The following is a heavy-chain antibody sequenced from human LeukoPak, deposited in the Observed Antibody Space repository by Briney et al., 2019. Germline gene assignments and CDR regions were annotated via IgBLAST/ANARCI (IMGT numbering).Heavy chain of an antibody. V-gene: IGHV3-30*02. Sequence: GGSLRLSCAASGFTFSSYGMHWVRQAPGKGLEWVAVIRFDESHRYYADSVKGRFTISRDNSKNTLFLQMNSRRAEDTALYYCANLNDYYYYGMGVWGQGTTVTVSS. CDR1: GFTFSSYG. CDR2: IRFDESHR. CDR3: ANLNDYYYYGMGV. J-gene: IGHJ6*02. D-gene: IGHD1-1*01.